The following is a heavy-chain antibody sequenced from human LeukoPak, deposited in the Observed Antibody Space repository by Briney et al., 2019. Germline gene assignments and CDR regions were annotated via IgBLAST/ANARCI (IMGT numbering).Heavy chain of an antibody. CDR1: GFTFTSYA. CDR2: ISGGGGST. Sequence: GGSLRPSCAASGFTFTSYAMRWVRQAPGKGLEWVSTISGGGGSTYYADFVKGRFTISRDNSKNMLYLQMSGLRAEDTAVYYCAKDSSIGSSGYYYVAYWGQGTLVTVSS. CDR3: AKDSSIGSSGYYYVAY. J-gene: IGHJ4*02. D-gene: IGHD3-22*01. V-gene: IGHV3-23*01.